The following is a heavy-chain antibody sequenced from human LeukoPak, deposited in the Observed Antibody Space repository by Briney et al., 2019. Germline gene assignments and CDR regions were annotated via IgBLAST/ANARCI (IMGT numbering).Heavy chain of an antibody. CDR3: ARNRDGYNSFGY. J-gene: IGHJ4*02. CDR1: GGSINNGGYY. V-gene: IGHV4-31*03. D-gene: IGHD5-24*01. Sequence: SQTLSLTCTVSGGSINNGGYYWSWIRQHPGKGLEWIGYIYYSGSSYYNPSLRSRVTISVDTSKNHFSLKLSSVTAADTAVYYCARNRDGYNSFGYWGQGTLVTVSS. CDR2: IYYSGSS.